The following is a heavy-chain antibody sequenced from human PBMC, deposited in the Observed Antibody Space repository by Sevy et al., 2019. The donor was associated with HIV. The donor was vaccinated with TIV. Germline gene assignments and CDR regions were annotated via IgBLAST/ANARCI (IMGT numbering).Heavy chain of an antibody. CDR2: ISYDGSNK. CDR1: GFTFSSYA. J-gene: IGHJ3*02. CDR3: AIELVVTAIPDAFDI. V-gene: IGHV3-30-3*01. Sequence: GGSLRLSCAASGFTFSSYAMHWVRQAPGKGLEWVAVISYDGSNKYYADSVKGRFTISRDNSKNTLYLQMNSLRAEDTAVYYCAIELVVTAIPDAFDIWGQGTMVTVSS. D-gene: IGHD2-21*02.